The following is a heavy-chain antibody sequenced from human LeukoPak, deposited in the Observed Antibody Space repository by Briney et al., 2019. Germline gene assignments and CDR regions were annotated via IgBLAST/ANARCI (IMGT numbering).Heavy chain of an antibody. V-gene: IGHV4-34*01. CDR1: GGSFSGYY. J-gene: IGHJ6*03. CDR2: INHSGST. Sequence: SETLSLTCAVYGGSFSGYYWSWIRQPPGKGLEWIGEINHSGSTNYNPSLKSRVTISVDTSKNQFSLKLSSVTAADTAVYYCARGFMDVWGKGTTVTVSS. CDR3: ARGFMDV.